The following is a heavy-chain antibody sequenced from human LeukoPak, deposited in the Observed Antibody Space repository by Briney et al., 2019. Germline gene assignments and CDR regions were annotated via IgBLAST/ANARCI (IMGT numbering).Heavy chain of an antibody. Sequence: KASETLSLTCTVSGGSISSGGYYWSWIRQHPGKGLEWIGYIYYSGSTYYNPSLKSRVTISVDTSKNQFSLKLSSVTAADTAVYYCARFPCGGDCYFPTYYYGMDVWGQGTTVTVSS. CDR3: ARFPCGGDCYFPTYYYGMDV. CDR2: IYYSGST. J-gene: IGHJ6*02. CDR1: GGSISSGGYY. D-gene: IGHD2-21*02. V-gene: IGHV4-31*03.